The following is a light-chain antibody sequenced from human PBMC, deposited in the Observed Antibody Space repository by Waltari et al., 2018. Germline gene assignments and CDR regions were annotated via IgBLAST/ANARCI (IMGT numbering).Light chain of an antibody. CDR1: SSDVGGDNY. CDR3: CSYAGSYSLL. Sequence: QSALTQPRSVSGSPGQSVTISCTGTSSDVGGDNYVSWYQQHPGKATKPRIYDVTKRPPGVPDRFSGSQSGNTASLTISGLQAEDEADYYCCSYAGSYSLLFGGGTKLTVL. V-gene: IGLV2-11*01. CDR2: DVT. J-gene: IGLJ2*01.